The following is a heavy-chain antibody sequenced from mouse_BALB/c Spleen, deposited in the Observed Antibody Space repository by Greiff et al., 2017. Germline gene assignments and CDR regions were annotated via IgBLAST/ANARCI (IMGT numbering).Heavy chain of an antibody. CDR1: GYSFTSSY. D-gene: IGHD2-10*02. Sequence: EVQLQQSGPELMKPGASVKISCKASGYSFTSSYMHWVKQSHGKSLEWIGYIDPFNGGTSYNQKFKGKATLTVDKSSSTAYMHLSSLTSEDSAVYYCARPYGNYGAWFAYWGQGTLVTVSA. CDR2: IDPFNGGT. V-gene: IGHV1S135*01. J-gene: IGHJ3*01. CDR3: ARPYGNYGAWFAY.